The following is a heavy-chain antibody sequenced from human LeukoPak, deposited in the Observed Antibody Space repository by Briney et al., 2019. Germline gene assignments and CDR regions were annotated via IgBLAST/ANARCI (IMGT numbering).Heavy chain of an antibody. J-gene: IGHJ4*02. Sequence: GGSLRLSCAASGLTFSSYWMSWVRQAPGKGLEWVANIKQDGSEKYYVDSVKGRFTISRDNAKNSLYLQMNSLRAEDTAVYYCARDRGYCSSTSCPSLDYWGQGTLVTVSS. D-gene: IGHD2-2*01. CDR2: IKQDGSEK. CDR3: ARDRGYCSSTSCPSLDY. V-gene: IGHV3-7*03. CDR1: GLTFSSYW.